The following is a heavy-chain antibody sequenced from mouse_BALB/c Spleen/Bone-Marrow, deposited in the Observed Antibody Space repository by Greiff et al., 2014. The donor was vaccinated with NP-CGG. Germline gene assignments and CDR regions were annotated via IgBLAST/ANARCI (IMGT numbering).Heavy chain of an antibody. CDR2: IFPGDNST. CDR1: GYTFTSYD. D-gene: IGHD2-3*01. J-gene: IGHJ4*01. Sequence: VQLQQSGAELVKPGASVKLSCKASGYTFTSYDINWVRQRPEQGLEWIGWIFPGDNSTKYNEKFEGKATLTTDKSSSTAYMQLSRLTAEDSAVYFCAHDGLLPGMDYWGQGTSVTVSS. V-gene: IGHV1S56*01. CDR3: AHDGLLPGMDY.